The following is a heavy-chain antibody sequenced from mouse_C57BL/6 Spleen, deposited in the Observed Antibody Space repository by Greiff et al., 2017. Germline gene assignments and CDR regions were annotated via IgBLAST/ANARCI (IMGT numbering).Heavy chain of an antibody. Sequence: VQLQESGAELVRPGASVKLSCKASGYTFTDYYINWVKQRPGQGLEWIARIYPGSGNTYYNEKFKGKATLTAEKSSSTAYMQLSSLTSEDSAVYFCARGDYYGSKGYFDVWGTGTTVTVSS. CDR2: IYPGSGNT. D-gene: IGHD1-1*01. CDR3: ARGDYYGSKGYFDV. J-gene: IGHJ1*03. V-gene: IGHV1-76*01. CDR1: GYTFTDYY.